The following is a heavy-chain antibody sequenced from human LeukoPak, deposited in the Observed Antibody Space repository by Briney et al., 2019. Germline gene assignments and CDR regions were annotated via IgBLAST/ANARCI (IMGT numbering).Heavy chain of an antibody. CDR1: GDTISANY. CDR3: ARQPTTVTTFAFDI. J-gene: IGHJ3*02. V-gene: IGHV4-59*08. D-gene: IGHD4-17*01. Sequence: SETLSLTCTVSGDTISANYWSWIRQTPGKGLEWIGYIYYSGSTNYNPSLRSRVTISIDTSKNQFSLRLTSVTAADTAVYYCARQPTTVTTFAFDIWGQGTMVTVSS. CDR2: IYYSGST.